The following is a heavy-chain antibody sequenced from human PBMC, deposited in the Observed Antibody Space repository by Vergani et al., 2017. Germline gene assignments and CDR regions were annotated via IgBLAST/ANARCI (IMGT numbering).Heavy chain of an antibody. D-gene: IGHD2-21*02. V-gene: IGHV3-30*02. CDR2: IGKDGINT. J-gene: IGHJ4*02. CDR1: VFTFSNFV. CDR3: AKYLRDSTDGLPDS. Sequence: QVQLVESAGGMVQPGGSLRLSCAASVFTFSNFVLHWIRQAPGKGLEWLAYIGKDGINTRYRDAVKGRFTVSRDNSKDILYLQMDSLRSEDTALYYCAKYLRDSTDGLPDSWGPGTLVIVSS.